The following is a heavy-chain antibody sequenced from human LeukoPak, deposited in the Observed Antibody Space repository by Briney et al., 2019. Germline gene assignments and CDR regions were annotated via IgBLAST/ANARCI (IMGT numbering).Heavy chain of an antibody. V-gene: IGHV3-30*04. J-gene: IGHJ3*01. Sequence: GGSLRLSCAASGFTFSSYAMHWVRQAPGKGLERVAVISYDGSNKYYADSVKGRFTISRDNAKNSLYLQMNSLGAEDSAVYYCARDSLHPRRLSDAFDVWGQGTMVTVSS. CDR1: GFTFSSYA. CDR3: ARDSLHPRRLSDAFDV. CDR2: ISYDGSNK. D-gene: IGHD3-16*02.